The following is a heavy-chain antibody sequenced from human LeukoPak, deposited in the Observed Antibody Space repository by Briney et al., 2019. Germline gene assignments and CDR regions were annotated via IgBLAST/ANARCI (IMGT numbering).Heavy chain of an antibody. CDR1: GGSISSYY. CDR2: ICTSRNT. J-gene: IGHJ4*02. Sequence: SETLSLTCTVSGGSISSYYWGWIRQPAGKGPEWIRRICTSRNTNYNPSLKSRVTISADMSKNQFSLKLRSMTAADTAVYYCARHGSGYSSVFDYWGQGTLVTVSS. V-gene: IGHV4-4*07. D-gene: IGHD6-19*01. CDR3: ARHGSGYSSVFDY.